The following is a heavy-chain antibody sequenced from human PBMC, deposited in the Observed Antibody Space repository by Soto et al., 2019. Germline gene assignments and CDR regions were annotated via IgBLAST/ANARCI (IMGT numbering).Heavy chain of an antibody. V-gene: IGHV3-48*01. Sequence: EVQLVESGGGLVQPGGSLRLSCAASGFTFSSYSMNWVRQAPGKGLEWVSYISSSSSTIYYADSVKGRFTISRDNAKNALYRQMNSLRAEDTAVYYCAREEGLLNWFDPWGQGTLVTVSS. J-gene: IGHJ5*02. D-gene: IGHD1-26*01. CDR3: AREEGLLNWFDP. CDR2: ISSSSSTI. CDR1: GFTFSSYS.